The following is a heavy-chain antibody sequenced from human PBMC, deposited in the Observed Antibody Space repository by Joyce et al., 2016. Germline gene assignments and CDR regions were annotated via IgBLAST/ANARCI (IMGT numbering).Heavy chain of an antibody. V-gene: IGHV3-48*02. CDR2: ISSSSDTI. Sequence: EVQLVESGGGLVQPGGSLRLSCAASGFTFSTYAMNWVRQAPGKGLDWVSYISSSSDTIYYADSVKGRFTNSRDNAKNSLYLHMNSLRDEDTAVYYCARDLWLVPVSSYYFDYWGQGTLVTVSS. D-gene: IGHD6-19*01. CDR3: ARDLWLVPVSSYYFDY. CDR1: GFTFSTYA. J-gene: IGHJ4*02.